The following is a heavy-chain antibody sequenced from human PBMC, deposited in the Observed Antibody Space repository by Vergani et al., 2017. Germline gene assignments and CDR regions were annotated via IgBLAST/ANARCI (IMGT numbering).Heavy chain of an antibody. Sequence: QVHLVESGGGVVQPGRSLRLSCAASRFTFNSFAMHWLRQAPGKGLEWVAVVSFDGNYKYYADSVKGRFTISRDNSKNTLYLQMTSLRTGDTAVYFCARNYCDTSGRRGDAFDLWGQGTVVSVSS. CDR2: VSFDGNYK. D-gene: IGHD5-12*01. CDR3: ARNYCDTSGRRGDAFDL. V-gene: IGHV3-30-3*01. CDR1: RFTFNSFA. J-gene: IGHJ3*01.